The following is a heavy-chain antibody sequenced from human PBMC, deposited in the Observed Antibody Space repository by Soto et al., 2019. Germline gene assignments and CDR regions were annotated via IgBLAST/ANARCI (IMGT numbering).Heavy chain of an antibody. Sequence: AGSLRLSCAASGFTFSSCWMTWVRQAPGKGLEWVANIKEDGSEKYFLDSVKGRFTISRDNAKNSLYLQMNSLRAEDTAVYYCARGISGPDYWGQGT. J-gene: IGHJ4*02. D-gene: IGHD2-15*01. V-gene: IGHV3-7*01. CDR1: GFTFSSCW. CDR3: ARGISGPDY. CDR2: IKEDGSEK.